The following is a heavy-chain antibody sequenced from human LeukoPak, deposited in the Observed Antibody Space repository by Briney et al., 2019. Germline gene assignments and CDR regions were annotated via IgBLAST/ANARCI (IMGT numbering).Heavy chain of an antibody. V-gene: IGHV3-48*02. CDR2: ISPSSTSI. Sequence: PGGSLRLSCAASGFTFSRYSMNWVRQAPGKGLEWISYISPSSTSIHYADSVKGRFTISRDNAKNSLYLQMNSLRDEDTAVYYCARGDPYYDFWSGYHWGQGTLVTVSS. CDR1: GFTFSRYS. J-gene: IGHJ4*02. D-gene: IGHD3-3*01. CDR3: ARGDPYYDFWSGYH.